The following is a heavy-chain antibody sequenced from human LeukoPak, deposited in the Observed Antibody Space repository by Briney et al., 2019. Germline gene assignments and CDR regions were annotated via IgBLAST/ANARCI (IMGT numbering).Heavy chain of an antibody. CDR2: MNPNSGNT. CDR3: ARGESVAEFDY. V-gene: IGHV1-8*03. J-gene: IGHJ4*02. CDR1: GGTFSSYT. Sequence: ASVKVSCKASGGTFSSYTISWVRQAPGQGLEWMGWMNPNSGNTGYAQKFQGRVTITRNTSISTAYMELSSLRSEDTAVYYCARGESVAEFDYWGQGTLVTVSS. D-gene: IGHD6-19*01.